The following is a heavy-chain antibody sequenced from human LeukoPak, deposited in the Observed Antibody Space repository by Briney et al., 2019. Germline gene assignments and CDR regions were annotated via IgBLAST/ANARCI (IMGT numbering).Heavy chain of an antibody. J-gene: IGHJ5*02. V-gene: IGHV3-7*01. CDR3: ARENYDYVWGSYRYMGGNWFDP. CDR1: GFTFSSYW. Sequence: SGGSLRLSCAASGFTFSSYWMSWVRQAPGKGLEWVANIKQDGSEKYYVDSVKGRFTISRDNAKNSLYLQMNSLRAEDTAVYYCARENYDYVWGSYRYMGGNWFDPWGQGTLVTVSS. D-gene: IGHD3-16*02. CDR2: IKQDGSEK.